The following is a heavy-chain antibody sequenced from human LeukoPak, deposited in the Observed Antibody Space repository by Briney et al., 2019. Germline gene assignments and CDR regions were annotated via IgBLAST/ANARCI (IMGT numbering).Heavy chain of an antibody. CDR3: ATDIVVVPAATTVDY. CDR1: GGTFSSYA. Sequence: GASVKVSCKASGGTFSSYAISWVRQAPGQGLEWMGGIVPIFGTANYAQKFQGRVTITTDESTSTAYMELSSLRSEDTAVYYCATDIVVVPAATTVDYWGQGTLVTVSS. CDR2: IVPIFGTA. V-gene: IGHV1-69*05. D-gene: IGHD2-2*01. J-gene: IGHJ4*02.